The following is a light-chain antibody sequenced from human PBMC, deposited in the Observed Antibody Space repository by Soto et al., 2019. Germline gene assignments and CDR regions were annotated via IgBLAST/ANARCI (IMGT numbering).Light chain of an antibody. Sequence: DIRMTQSPSSVSSSAGERVTLTCRASQDIRYYLAWYKQKPGQAPKLLIYGATNLQSGVPSRFRGGGSGTDFTLTITSLQPEDFATYYCQQFSSFPQTFGQGTKVDIK. CDR3: QQFSSFPQT. CDR2: GAT. V-gene: IGKV1-12*01. CDR1: QDIRYY. J-gene: IGKJ1*01.